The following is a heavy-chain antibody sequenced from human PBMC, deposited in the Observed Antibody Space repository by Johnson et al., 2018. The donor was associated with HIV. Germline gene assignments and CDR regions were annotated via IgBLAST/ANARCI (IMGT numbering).Heavy chain of an antibody. Sequence: QVHLVESGGGVVQPGRSLRLSCAASGFTFSSYGMHWVRQAPGKGLEWVAVIWYDGSNKYYADSMKGRFTISRDNSKKTLYLQMNSLRPEDTAVYYCAKETRDSRSAFDIWGQGTMVTVSS. V-gene: IGHV3-33*06. CDR2: IWYDGSNK. CDR3: AKETRDSRSAFDI. J-gene: IGHJ3*02. D-gene: IGHD3-22*01. CDR1: GFTFSSYG.